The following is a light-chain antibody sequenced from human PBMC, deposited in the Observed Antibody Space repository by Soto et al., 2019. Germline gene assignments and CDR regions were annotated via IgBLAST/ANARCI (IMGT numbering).Light chain of an antibody. Sequence: EIVLTQSPATLSLSPGETATLSCRASQSVSSYLAWYQQKPGQAPRLLIYDASNRATGIPARFSGSESGTDFTLTISSLEPEDFAVYYCQQRSTRPTFGQGTKLEIK. J-gene: IGKJ2*01. V-gene: IGKV3-11*01. CDR2: DAS. CDR1: QSVSSY. CDR3: QQRSTRPT.